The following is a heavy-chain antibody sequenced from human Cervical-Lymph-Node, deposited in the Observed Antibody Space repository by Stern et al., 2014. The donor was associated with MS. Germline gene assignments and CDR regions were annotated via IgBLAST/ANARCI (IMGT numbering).Heavy chain of an antibody. Sequence: VQLVESGAEVKKPGSSVKVSCKASGGTFNVYAINWLRQAPGQGLEWQGGIIPIIGTANYAQNFQGRVTITADESTRTSSMQLSSLRADDTAVYYCARDGRHTNNFGLDVWGQGTTVTVSS. CDR2: IIPIIGTA. J-gene: IGHJ6*02. V-gene: IGHV1-69*01. CDR3: ARDGRHTNNFGLDV. CDR1: GGTFNVYA.